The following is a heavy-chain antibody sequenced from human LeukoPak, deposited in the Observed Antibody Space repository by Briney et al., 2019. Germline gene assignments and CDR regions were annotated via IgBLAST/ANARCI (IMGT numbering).Heavy chain of an antibody. V-gene: IGHV3-30*02. CDR1: GFTFSSQG. CDR2: IRYDGTNK. Sequence: GGSLRLSCAASGFTFSSQGMHWVRQAPGKGLEWVAFIRYDGTNKYYADSMKGRFNISRDNFKNTLYLQMNSLGAEDTAVYYCAKDNYYGDYEVTSIFGVDWGQGTLVTVSS. CDR3: AKDNYYGDYEVTSIFGVD. J-gene: IGHJ4*02. D-gene: IGHD4-17*01.